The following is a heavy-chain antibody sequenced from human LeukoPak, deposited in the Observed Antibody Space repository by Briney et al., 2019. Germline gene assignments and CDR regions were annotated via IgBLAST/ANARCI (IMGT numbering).Heavy chain of an antibody. CDR1: GYTFTGYY. J-gene: IGHJ4*02. CDR2: IIPIFGTA. CDR3: ASKRLGSLGYCSGGSCYSLDY. V-gene: IGHV1-69*06. Sequence: GASVKVSCKASGYTFTGYYMHWVRQAPGQGLEWMGGIIPIFGTANYAQKFQGRVTITADKSTSTAYMELSSLRSEDTAVYYCASKRLGSLGYCSGGSCYSLDYWGQGTLVTVSS. D-gene: IGHD2-15*01.